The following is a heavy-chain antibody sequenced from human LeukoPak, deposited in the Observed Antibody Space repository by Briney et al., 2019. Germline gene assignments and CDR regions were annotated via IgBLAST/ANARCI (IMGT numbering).Heavy chain of an antibody. Sequence: SETLSLTCAVSGGSLLGYYWAWIRQSPGKGLEWIGEINRSGTTNYNPSLKSRLTVSVDTSKSQIPLKLSSVTAADTAVYFCARALYGDHVRFDLWGQGTLVSVSS. V-gene: IGHV4-34*01. CDR3: ARALYGDHVRFDL. D-gene: IGHD4-17*01. J-gene: IGHJ4*02. CDR1: GGSLLGYY. CDR2: INRSGTT.